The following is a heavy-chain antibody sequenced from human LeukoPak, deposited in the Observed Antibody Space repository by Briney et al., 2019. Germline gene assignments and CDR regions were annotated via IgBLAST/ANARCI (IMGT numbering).Heavy chain of an antibody. CDR2: IKQDGSEK. Sequence: PGGSLRLSCAASGFTFSSYWMSWVRQAPGKGLEWVANIKQDGSEKYYVDSVKGRFTISRDNAKNSLYLQMNSLRAEDTAVYYCARAGGEVVTATALDYWGQGTLVTVSS. D-gene: IGHD2-21*02. V-gene: IGHV3-7*01. CDR1: GFTFSSYW. CDR3: ARAGGEVVTATALDY. J-gene: IGHJ4*02.